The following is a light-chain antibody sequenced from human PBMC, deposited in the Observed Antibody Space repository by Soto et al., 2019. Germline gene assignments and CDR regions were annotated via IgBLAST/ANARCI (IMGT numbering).Light chain of an antibody. Sequence: QYALTQPASVSGSPGQSITISCTGTSSDVGGYNYVSWYQQHPGKAPKLMIYDVSNRPSGVSNRFSGSKSGNTASLTISGLPAEDEADYYCSSYTSSSTLGVFGGGTKLTVL. CDR2: DVS. J-gene: IGLJ3*02. CDR1: SSDVGGYNY. V-gene: IGLV2-14*01. CDR3: SSYTSSSTLGV.